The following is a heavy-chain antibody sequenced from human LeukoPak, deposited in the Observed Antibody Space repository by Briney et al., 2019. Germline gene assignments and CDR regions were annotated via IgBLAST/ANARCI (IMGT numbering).Heavy chain of an antibody. CDR3: AKEDMGYIDY. CDR2: ISGSGGST. Sequence: GGSLRLSCAATGFTVSSHAMNWVRQTPGKGLEWVSAISGSGGSTYYADSVKGRFSISRDKSKNTLFLQMNSLRAEDTAVYYCAKEDMGYIDYWGQGNLVTVSS. D-gene: IGHD2-15*01. CDR1: GFTVSSHA. J-gene: IGHJ4*02. V-gene: IGHV3-23*01.